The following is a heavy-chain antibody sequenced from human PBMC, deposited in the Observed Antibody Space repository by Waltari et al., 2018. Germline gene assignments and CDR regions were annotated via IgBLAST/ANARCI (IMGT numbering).Heavy chain of an antibody. CDR2: ISYDGSNK. D-gene: IGHD6-6*01. J-gene: IGHJ4*02. V-gene: IGHV3-30-3*01. CDR3: ARGVSPRGYYFDY. Sequence: VESGGAVVKPGGSLRLSCAPSGFPSSTKPFHWVRQAPGKGLEWVAVISYDGSNKYYADSVKGRFTISRDNSKNTLYLQMNSLRAEDTAVYYCARGVSPRGYYFDYWGQGTLVTVSS. CDR1: GFPSSTKP.